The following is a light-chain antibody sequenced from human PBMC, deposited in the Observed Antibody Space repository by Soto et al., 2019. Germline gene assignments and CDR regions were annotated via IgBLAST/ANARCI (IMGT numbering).Light chain of an antibody. CDR2: LAS. Sequence: DIVMTQSPLSLPVTPGEPASISCRSSQSLLNTNAYYYLDWYLQRPGQSPQLLIYLASTRASGVPARFSGSGSGTYYTLKISRVEAEDVGVYYCMQALHTPYTFGQGTKLEIK. J-gene: IGKJ2*01. V-gene: IGKV2-28*01. CDR3: MQALHTPYT. CDR1: QSLLNTNAYYY.